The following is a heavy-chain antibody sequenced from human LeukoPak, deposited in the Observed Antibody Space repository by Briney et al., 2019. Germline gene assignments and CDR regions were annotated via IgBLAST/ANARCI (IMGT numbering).Heavy chain of an antibody. Sequence: ASVKVSCKASGGTFSSYAISWVRQAPGQGLEWMGGIIPIFGTANYAQKFQGRVTITADESTSTAYMELSSLRSEDTAVYYCARGLSDIAMALFDYWGQGTLVTVSS. CDR3: ARGLSDIAMALFDY. V-gene: IGHV1-69*13. J-gene: IGHJ4*02. D-gene: IGHD5-18*01. CDR2: IIPIFGTA. CDR1: GGTFSSYA.